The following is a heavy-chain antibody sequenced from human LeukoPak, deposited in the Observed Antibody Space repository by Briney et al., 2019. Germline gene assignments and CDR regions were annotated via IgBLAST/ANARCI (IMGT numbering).Heavy chain of an antibody. V-gene: IGHV4-34*01. CDR1: GESFSGFY. CDR2: INHGGST. J-gene: IGHJ4*02. D-gene: IGHD3-10*01. CDR3: ARHYYGSGSYLLLDY. Sequence: SETLSLTCAVYGESFSGFYWSWIRQSPGKGLEWIGEINHGGSTNYNPSLKTRVTISVDTSKNQFSLKLSSVTAADTAVYYCARHYYGSGSYLLLDYWGQGTLVTVSS.